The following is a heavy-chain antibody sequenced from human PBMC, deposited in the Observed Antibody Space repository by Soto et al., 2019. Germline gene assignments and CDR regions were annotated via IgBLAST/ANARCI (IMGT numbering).Heavy chain of an antibody. CDR3: ARGGGALAAAGRGYYYYGMDV. CDR2: IYYSGST. D-gene: IGHD6-13*01. J-gene: IGHJ6*02. Sequence: KPFETLSLTCTVSGGSISSYYWSWIRQPPGKGLEWIGYIYYSGSTNYNPSLKSRVTISVDTSKNQFSLKLSSVTAADTAVYYCARGGGALAAAGRGYYYYGMDVWGQGTTVTVSS. V-gene: IGHV4-59*01. CDR1: GGSISSYY.